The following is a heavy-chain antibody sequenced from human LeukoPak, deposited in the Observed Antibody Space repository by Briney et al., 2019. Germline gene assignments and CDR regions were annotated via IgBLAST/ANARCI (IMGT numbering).Heavy chain of an antibody. Sequence: SGGSLRLSCAASGFTFSSYGMSWVRQAPGKGLEWVSAISGSGGSTYYTDSVKGRFTISRDNSKNTLYLQMNSLRAEDTAVYYCAKDMGGTSFAFDIWGQGTMVTVSS. CDR3: AKDMGGTSFAFDI. V-gene: IGHV3-23*01. CDR1: GFTFSSYG. D-gene: IGHD1-1*01. CDR2: ISGSGGST. J-gene: IGHJ3*02.